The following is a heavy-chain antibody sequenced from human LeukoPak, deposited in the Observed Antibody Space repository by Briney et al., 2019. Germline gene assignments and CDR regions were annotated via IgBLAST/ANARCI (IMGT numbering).Heavy chain of an antibody. Sequence: ASVTVSCKASGYTFTSYGISWVRQAPGQGLEWMGWINPNSGGTNYAQKFQGRVTMTRDTSISTAYMELSRLRSDDTAVYYCASPYLSGSLDYWGQGTLVTVSS. CDR3: ASPYLSGSLDY. J-gene: IGHJ4*02. CDR1: GYTFTSYG. CDR2: INPNSGGT. V-gene: IGHV1-2*02. D-gene: IGHD1-26*01.